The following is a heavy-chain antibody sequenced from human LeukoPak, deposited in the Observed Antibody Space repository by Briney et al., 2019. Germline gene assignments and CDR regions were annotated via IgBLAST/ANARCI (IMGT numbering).Heavy chain of an antibody. CDR2: ISYDGSNK. CDR1: GFTFSSYA. CDR3: AGGDYGY. J-gene: IGHJ4*02. Sequence: GGSLRLSCAASGFTFSSYAMHWVRQAPGKGLEWVAVISYDGSNKYYADSAKGRFTISRDNSKNTLYLQMNSLRAEDTAVYYCAGGDYGYWGQGTLVTVSS. V-gene: IGHV3-30*04. D-gene: IGHD4-17*01.